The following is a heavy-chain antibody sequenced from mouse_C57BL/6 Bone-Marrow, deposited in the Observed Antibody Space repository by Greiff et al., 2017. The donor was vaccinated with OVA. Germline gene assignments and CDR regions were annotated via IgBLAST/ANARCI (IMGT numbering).Heavy chain of an antibody. D-gene: IGHD2-1*01. CDR2: IYPRSGNT. J-gene: IGHJ1*03. V-gene: IGHV1-81*01. CDR3: ARTPIYYGNYGYFDV. CDR1: GYTFTSYG. Sequence: VKLVESGAELARPGASVKLSCKASGYTFTSYGISWVKQRTGQGLEWIGEIYPRSGNTYYNEKFKGKATLTADKSSSTAYMELRSLTSEDSAVYFCARTPIYYGNYGYFDVWGTGTTVTVSS.